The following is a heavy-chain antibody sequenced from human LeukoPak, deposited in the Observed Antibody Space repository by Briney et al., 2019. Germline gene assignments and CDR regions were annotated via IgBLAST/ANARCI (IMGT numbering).Heavy chain of an antibody. CDR3: ARDPPVIPFDY. V-gene: IGHV3-7*04. CDR2: IKQDGSEK. Sequence: GGSLRLSCAASGFTFSSYWMSWGRRAPGKGLEGVANIKQDGSEKYYVDSVKGRFTISRDNAKNSLYLQMNSLRAEDTAVYYCARDPPVIPFDYWGQGTLVTVSS. CDR1: GFTFSSYW. J-gene: IGHJ4*02.